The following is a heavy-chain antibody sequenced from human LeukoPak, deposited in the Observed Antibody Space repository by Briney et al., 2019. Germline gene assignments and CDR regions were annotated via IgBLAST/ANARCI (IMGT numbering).Heavy chain of an antibody. CDR3: ASLRVPGYFDY. J-gene: IGHJ4*03. Sequence: SQTLSLTCTVSGGSISSSRFYWNWIRQPAGKRLEWIGRIFTSGSTSYNPSLKSRVTISVDTSKNQFSLRLSSVTAADTAVFYCASLRVPGYFDYWGQGTLVTVSS. V-gene: IGHV4-61*02. CDR2: IFTSGST. D-gene: IGHD3-16*01. CDR1: GGSISSSRFY.